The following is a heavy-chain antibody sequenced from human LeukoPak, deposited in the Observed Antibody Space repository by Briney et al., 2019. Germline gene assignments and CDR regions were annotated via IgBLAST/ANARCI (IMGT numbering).Heavy chain of an antibody. J-gene: IGHJ4*02. V-gene: IGHV4-61*05. CDR3: ARAGGSYYFDY. CDR1: GGSISSSSYY. CDR2: IYYSGST. Sequence: SETLSLTCTVSGGSISSSSYYWGWIRQPPGKGLEWIGYIYYSGSTNYNPSLKSRVTISVDTSKNQFSLKLSSVTAADTAVYYCARAGGSYYFDYWGQGTLVTVSS. D-gene: IGHD1-26*01.